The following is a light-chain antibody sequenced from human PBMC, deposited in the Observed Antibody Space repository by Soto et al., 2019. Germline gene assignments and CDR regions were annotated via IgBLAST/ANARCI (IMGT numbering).Light chain of an antibody. CDR1: QSINSW. V-gene: IGKV1-5*03. Sequence: DIQMTQSPSTLSASVGDTVTITCRASQSINSWLAWYQQKPGKAPNLLIYKASTLESGVPSRFSGSGSGTEFTLTISSLQPDDVATYYCQPYKSDVTWTFAQGTKVEIK. CDR2: KAS. CDR3: QPYKSDVTWT. J-gene: IGKJ1*01.